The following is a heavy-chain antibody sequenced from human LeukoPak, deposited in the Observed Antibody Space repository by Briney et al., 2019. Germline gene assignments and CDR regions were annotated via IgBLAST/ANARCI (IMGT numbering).Heavy chain of an antibody. J-gene: IGHJ4*02. CDR3: AREEYSSDWYGHDS. Sequence: SETLSLTCTVSGDSMSSHYYYWAWIRQPPGRGLECIGSIYYTGTTFDNPSLKSRVTLSVDTSKNQFSLRLTSVTAADTAFYYCAREEYSSDWYGHDSWGQGTLVTVSS. CDR2: IYYTGTT. CDR1: GDSMSSHYYY. D-gene: IGHD6-13*01. V-gene: IGHV4-39*07.